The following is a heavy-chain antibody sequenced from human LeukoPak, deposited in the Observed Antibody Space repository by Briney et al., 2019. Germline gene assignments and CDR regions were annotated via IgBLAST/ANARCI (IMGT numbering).Heavy chain of an antibody. Sequence: GGSLRLSCATSGFSFYNAWMNWVRQAPGKGLEWVGRIRSNSDGGTIDYAAPVKGRFTLSRDDSKDTLYLQMNSLQTEDTAVYYCATDFYDSTWGQGTLVTVSS. J-gene: IGHJ5*02. CDR1: GFSFYNAW. D-gene: IGHD3-22*01. CDR2: IRSNSDGGTI. CDR3: ATDFYDST. V-gene: IGHV3-15*07.